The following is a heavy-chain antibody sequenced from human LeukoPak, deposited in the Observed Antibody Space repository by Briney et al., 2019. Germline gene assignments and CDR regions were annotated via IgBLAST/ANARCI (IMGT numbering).Heavy chain of an antibody. D-gene: IGHD3-22*01. CDR3: ARGRGRNYYASSGRSRPLDI. CDR1: GGSFSGYY. J-gene: IGHJ3*02. CDR2: INHSGST. Sequence: PSETLSLTCAVYGGSFSGYYWSWIRQPPGKGLEWIGEINHSGSTNYNPSLKSRVTISVDTSKNQFSLKLSSVTAADTAVYYCARGRGRNYYASSGRSRPLDIWGQGTMVTVSS. V-gene: IGHV4-34*01.